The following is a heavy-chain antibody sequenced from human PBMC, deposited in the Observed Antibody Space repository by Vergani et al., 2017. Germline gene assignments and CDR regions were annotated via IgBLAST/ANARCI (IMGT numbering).Heavy chain of an antibody. V-gene: IGHV3-48*01. CDR2: ISSSSSTI. CDR3: AKHQSRSIAVASMDV. CDR1: GFTFSSYS. Sequence: EVQLVESGGGLVQPGGSLRLSCAASGFTFSSYSMNWVRQAPGKGLEWVSYISSSSSTIYYADSVKGRFTISRDNAKNSLYLQMNSLSAEDTAVYYCAKHQSRSIAVASMDVWGKGTTVTISS. J-gene: IGHJ6*03. D-gene: IGHD6-19*01.